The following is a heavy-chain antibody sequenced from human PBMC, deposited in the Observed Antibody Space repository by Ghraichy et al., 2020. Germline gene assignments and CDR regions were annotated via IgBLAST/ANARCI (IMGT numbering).Heavy chain of an antibody. J-gene: IGHJ4*02. CDR1: GGSISSGGYS. CDR2: IYYSGST. D-gene: IGHD3-10*01. Sequence: SETLSLTCAVSGGSISSGGYSWSWIRQPPGKGLEWIGYIYYSGSTYYNPSLKSRVTISVDTSKNQFSLKLSSVTAADTAVYYCARGDYYYGSGSYSDYWGQGTLVTVSS. V-gene: IGHV4-30-4*07. CDR3: ARGDYYYGSGSYSDY.